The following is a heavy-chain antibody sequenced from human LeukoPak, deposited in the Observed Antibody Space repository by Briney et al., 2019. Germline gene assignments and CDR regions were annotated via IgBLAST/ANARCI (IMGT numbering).Heavy chain of an antibody. V-gene: IGHV3-23*01. Sequence: GGSLRLSCAASGFTFSSYAMSWVRQAPGKGLEWVSAISGSGGSTYYADSVKGRFTISRDNSKNTLYLQMNSLRAEDTAVYYCAKLGGIVVVLSWFDPWGQGTLVTVSS. CDR3: AKLGGIVVVLSWFDP. CDR1: GFTFSSYA. J-gene: IGHJ5*02. CDR2: ISGSGGST. D-gene: IGHD2-15*01.